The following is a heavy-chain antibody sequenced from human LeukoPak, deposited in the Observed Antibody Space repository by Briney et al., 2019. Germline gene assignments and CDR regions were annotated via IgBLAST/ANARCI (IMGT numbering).Heavy chain of an antibody. V-gene: IGHV4-31*03. CDR1: GGSISSGGYS. J-gene: IGHJ4*02. Sequence: SETLSLTCTVSGGSISSGGYSWSWIRQRPGKGLEWIGYIYYSGSTYYNPSLKSRVTISVDTSKNQFSLKLSSVTAADTAVYYCAVARLAKIRYFDYWGQGTLVTVSS. CDR3: AVARLAKIRYFDY. D-gene: IGHD5-24*01. CDR2: IYYSGST.